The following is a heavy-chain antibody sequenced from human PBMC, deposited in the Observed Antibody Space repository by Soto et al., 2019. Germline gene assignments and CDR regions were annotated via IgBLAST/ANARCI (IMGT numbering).Heavy chain of an antibody. CDR2: IKSKTDGGTT. Sequence: PGGSLRLSCAASGFTFSNAWMSWVRQAPGKGLEWVGRIKSKTDGGTTDYAAPVKGRFTISSDDSKNTLYLQMNSLKTEDTAVYYCTTLGESLYYFDYWGQGTLVTVSS. V-gene: IGHV3-15*01. D-gene: IGHD3-10*01. J-gene: IGHJ4*02. CDR3: TTLGESLYYFDY. CDR1: GFTFSNAW.